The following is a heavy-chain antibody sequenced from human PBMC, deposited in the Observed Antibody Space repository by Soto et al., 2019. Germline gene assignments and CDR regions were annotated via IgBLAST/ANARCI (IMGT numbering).Heavy chain of an antibody. V-gene: IGHV1-69*13. CDR2: IIPIFGTA. Sequence: ASVKVSCNASGGTFSSYAISLVRQAPGQGLEWMGGIIPIFGTANYAQKFQGRVTITADESTSTAYMELSSLRSEDTAVYYCARDMSSSGCFDYWGQGTLVTVSS. CDR1: GGTFSSYA. CDR3: ARDMSSSGCFDY. J-gene: IGHJ4*02. D-gene: IGHD6-19*01.